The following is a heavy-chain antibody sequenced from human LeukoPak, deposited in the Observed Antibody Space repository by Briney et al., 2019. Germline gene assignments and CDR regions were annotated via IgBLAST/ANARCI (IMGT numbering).Heavy chain of an antibody. D-gene: IGHD2-21*01. CDR1: GFTFSNYW. J-gene: IGHJ4*02. CDR3: ARDQGIMFFDN. Sequence: GGSLKLSCAASGFTFSNYWMSWVRQAPGKGLEYVANIKQDGSETYYVDSVKGRFTISRDNAKSSLYLQMNSLRIEDTAVYYCARDQGIMFFDNWGQGTLVTVSS. CDR2: IKQDGSET. V-gene: IGHV3-7*01.